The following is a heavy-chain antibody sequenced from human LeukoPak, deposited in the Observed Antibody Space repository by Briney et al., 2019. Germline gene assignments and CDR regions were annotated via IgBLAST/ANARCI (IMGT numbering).Heavy chain of an antibody. J-gene: IGHJ6*03. Sequence: SVKVSCKASGGTFSSYAISWVRQAPGQGLEWMGGIIPIFGTANYAQKFQGRVTITTDESTSTAYMELSSLRSEDTAVYYCARGATAGYYYYYMDVWEKGTTVTVSS. V-gene: IGHV1-69*05. CDR1: GGTFSSYA. CDR3: ARGATAGYYYYYMDV. CDR2: IIPIFGTA. D-gene: IGHD5-24*01.